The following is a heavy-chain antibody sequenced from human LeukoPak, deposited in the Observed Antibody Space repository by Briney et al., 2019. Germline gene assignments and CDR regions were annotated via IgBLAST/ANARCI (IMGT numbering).Heavy chain of an antibody. CDR3: AREQKLYDGSGSSTFDF. D-gene: IGHD3-10*01. CDR1: GFTFSDSY. Sequence: GGSLRLSCAASGFTFSDSYMSWIRQAPGKGLEWVSYINRSSSYTKYADSVKGRFTISRDSAKNSLYLQMNSLRAEDTAVYYCAREQKLYDGSGSSTFDFWGQGTLVTVSS. V-gene: IGHV3-11*05. J-gene: IGHJ4*02. CDR2: INRSSSYT.